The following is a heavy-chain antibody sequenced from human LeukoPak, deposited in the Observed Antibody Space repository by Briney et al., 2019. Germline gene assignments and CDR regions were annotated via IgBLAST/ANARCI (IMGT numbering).Heavy chain of an antibody. D-gene: IGHD4-23*01. CDR3: ARGGYGANDDAFDI. CDR2: ISSSTNTI. CDR1: GFTLSSYS. Sequence: TGGSLRLSCAASGFTLSSYSMNWVRQAPGKGLEWVSYISSSTNTIYYADSVKGRFTISRDNAKNSLFLQMNSLRDEDTAVYYCARGGYGANDDAFDIWGQGTMVTVSS. V-gene: IGHV3-48*02. J-gene: IGHJ3*02.